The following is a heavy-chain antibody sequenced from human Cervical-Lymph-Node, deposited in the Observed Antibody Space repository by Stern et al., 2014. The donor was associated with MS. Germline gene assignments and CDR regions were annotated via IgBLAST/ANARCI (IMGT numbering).Heavy chain of an antibody. Sequence: DQLVESGGGVVQPGRSLRLSCAASGFTFSTYGIHWVRQAPGKGLEWVAAVSYDGSDKYYADSVKGRFTISRDNSNNTLYLQMNSLRAEDTAVYYCAKPAPIFGVAPLFSGMDVWGQGTTVTVSS. J-gene: IGHJ6*02. V-gene: IGHV3-30*18. D-gene: IGHD3-3*01. CDR3: AKPAPIFGVAPLFSGMDV. CDR1: GFTFSTYG. CDR2: VSYDGSDK.